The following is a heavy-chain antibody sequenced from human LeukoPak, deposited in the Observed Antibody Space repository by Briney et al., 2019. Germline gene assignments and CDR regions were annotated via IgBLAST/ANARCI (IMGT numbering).Heavy chain of an antibody. J-gene: IGHJ3*02. V-gene: IGHV4-30-2*01. CDR3: ARGYGDNSGAFDI. CDR1: GGSIMVAAYS. D-gene: IGHD4-23*01. Sequence: SVTLSLTCTVSGGSIMVAAYSWSWIRQPPGKGLEWIGYIYHSGRTYYNPSLKSRVTISLDRSKNQFSLQLSSVTAADTAVYFCARGYGDNSGAFDIWGQGTLVTVSS. CDR2: IYHSGRT.